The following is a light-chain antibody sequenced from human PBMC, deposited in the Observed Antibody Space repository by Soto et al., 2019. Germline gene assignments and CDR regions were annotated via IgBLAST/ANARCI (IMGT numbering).Light chain of an antibody. CDR3: QQYNNWPPIS. CDR2: ATS. V-gene: IGKV1-12*01. Sequence: DIQMTQSPSSVSASAGDRVTITCRASQGISSWLAWYQQKPGKAPKLLIYATSTLQSGIPSRFSGSGSGTEFTLTISSLQSEDFAVYYCQQYNNWPPISFGQGTRLEIK. CDR1: QGISSW. J-gene: IGKJ5*01.